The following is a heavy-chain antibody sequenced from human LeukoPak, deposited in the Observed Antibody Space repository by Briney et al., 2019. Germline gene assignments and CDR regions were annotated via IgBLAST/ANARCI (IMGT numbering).Heavy chain of an antibody. CDR3: VSFYETY. D-gene: IGHD2-2*01. Sequence: GGSLRLSCAASGNYWMHWVRQAPGKGLVWVSHINSDGSWTSYADSVKGRFTISKDNAKNTVYLQMNNQRAEDTAVYYCVSFYETYWGRGTLVTVSS. V-gene: IGHV3-74*01. J-gene: IGHJ4*02. CDR2: INSDGSWT. CDR1: GNYW.